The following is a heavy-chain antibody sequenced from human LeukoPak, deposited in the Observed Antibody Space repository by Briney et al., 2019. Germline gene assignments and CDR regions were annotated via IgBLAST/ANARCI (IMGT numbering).Heavy chain of an antibody. Sequence: SVKVSCKASGGTFSSYAISWVRQAPGQGLEWMGGVIPIFGTANYAQKFQGRVTITADESTSTAYMELSSLRSEDTAVYYCARDRRDGYTGFDYWGQGTLVTVSS. D-gene: IGHD5-24*01. CDR1: GGTFSSYA. V-gene: IGHV1-69*01. J-gene: IGHJ4*02. CDR3: ARDRRDGYTGFDY. CDR2: VIPIFGTA.